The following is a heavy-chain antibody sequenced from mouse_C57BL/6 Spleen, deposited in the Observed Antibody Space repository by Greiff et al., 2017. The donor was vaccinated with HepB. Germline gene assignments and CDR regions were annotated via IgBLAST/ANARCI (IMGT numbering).Heavy chain of an antibody. CDR1: GYTFTSYG. D-gene: IGHD2-3*01. CDR2: IYPRSGNT. CDR3: ARRGDGYYGGFAY. J-gene: IGHJ3*01. V-gene: IGHV1-81*01. Sequence: VQLQESGAELARPGASVKLSCKASGYTFTSYGISWVKQRTGQGLEWIGEIYPRSGNTYYNEKFKGKATLTADKSSSTAYMELRSLTSEDSAVYFCARRGDGYYGGFAYWGQGTLVTVSA.